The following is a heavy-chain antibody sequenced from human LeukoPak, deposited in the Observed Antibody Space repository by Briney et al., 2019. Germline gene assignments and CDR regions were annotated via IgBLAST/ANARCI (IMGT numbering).Heavy chain of an antibody. D-gene: IGHD3-10*01. CDR3: VRVRGGSVRGGFDV. Sequence: GGSLRLSCAASGFTFSSYAMSWVHQAPGKGLEWVSAISGSGGSTYYADSVKGRFTISRDNSKNTLYLQMNSLRTDDTALYYCVRVRGGSVRGGFDVWGQGTLVSVSS. V-gene: IGHV3-23*01. CDR1: GFTFSSYA. CDR2: ISGSGGST. J-gene: IGHJ3*01.